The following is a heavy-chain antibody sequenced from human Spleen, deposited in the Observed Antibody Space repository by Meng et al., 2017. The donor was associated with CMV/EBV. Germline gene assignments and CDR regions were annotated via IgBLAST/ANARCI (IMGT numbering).Heavy chain of an antibody. CDR3: ASRAVVYSSSPRGFDY. V-gene: IGHV3-30*02. CDR1: GFTFSSYG. J-gene: IGHJ4*02. D-gene: IGHD6-6*01. CDR2: LLYDGSRK. Sequence: GGSLRLSCAASGFTFSSYGMHWVRQAPGKGLEWVAFLLYDGSRKYYADSVKGRFTISRDNSKNTLYLQMNSLRAEDTAVYYCASRAVVYSSSPRGFDYWGQGTLVTVSS.